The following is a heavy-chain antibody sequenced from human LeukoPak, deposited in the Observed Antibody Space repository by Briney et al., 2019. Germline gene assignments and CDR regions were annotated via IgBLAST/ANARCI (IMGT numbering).Heavy chain of an antibody. CDR2: ISAYNGNT. V-gene: IGHV1-18*01. Sequence: GASVKVSCKASGYTFTSYGISWVRQAPGQGLEWMGWISAYNGNTNYAQKLQGRVTMTTDTSTSTAYMELRSLRSDDTAVYYCARDPDIVVVPAATVHYMDVWGKGTTVTVSS. CDR3: ARDPDIVVVPAATVHYMDV. CDR1: GYTFTSYG. D-gene: IGHD2-2*01. J-gene: IGHJ6*03.